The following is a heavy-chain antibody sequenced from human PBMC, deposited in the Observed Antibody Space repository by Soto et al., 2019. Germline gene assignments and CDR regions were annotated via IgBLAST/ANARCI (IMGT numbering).Heavy chain of an antibody. V-gene: IGHV4-4*07. CDR1: GGSFSSYY. CDR3: EVWSSYYNIDV. J-gene: IGHJ6*02. Sequence: QVQLQESGPGLVKTSETLSLTCTVSGGSFSSYYWNWIRQPAGKGLEWIGRIYTTGSTNYNPSLKSRVTMSLDTSKKQFSLKLNSVTAADTAVYYCEVWSSYYNIDVWGQGITVTVSS. CDR2: IYTTGST. D-gene: IGHD3-3*01.